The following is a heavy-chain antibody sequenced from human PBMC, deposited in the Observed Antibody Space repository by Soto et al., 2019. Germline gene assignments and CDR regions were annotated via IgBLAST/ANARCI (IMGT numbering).Heavy chain of an antibody. J-gene: IGHJ5*02. CDR1: GYTFTSYG. Sequence: ASVKVSCKASGYTFTSYGIHWVRQAPGQRLEWMGWINAANGDTKYSPKFQGRVTITRDTSASTAYMELGSLRAEDTAVYYCVRRHVSATGIDWFEPWGKGTLVTVSS. CDR3: VRRHVSATGIDWFEP. CDR2: INAANGDT. V-gene: IGHV1-3*01. D-gene: IGHD6-13*01.